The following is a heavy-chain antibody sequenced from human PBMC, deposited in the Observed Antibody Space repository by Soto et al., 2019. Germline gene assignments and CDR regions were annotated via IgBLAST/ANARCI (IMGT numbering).Heavy chain of an antibody. CDR1: GFTFSSYA. CDR3: ASQEGYRSSIGAFDY. Sequence: QVQLVESGGGVVQPGRSLCLSCAASGFTFSSYAMHWVRQAPGKGLEWVAFISYDGTNTYYADSVKGRFTISRDNSKNTLYLQVNSLRAEDTAVYYCASQEGYRSSIGAFDYWGQGTLVTVSS. D-gene: IGHD5-18*01. V-gene: IGHV3-30-3*01. J-gene: IGHJ4*02. CDR2: ISYDGTNT.